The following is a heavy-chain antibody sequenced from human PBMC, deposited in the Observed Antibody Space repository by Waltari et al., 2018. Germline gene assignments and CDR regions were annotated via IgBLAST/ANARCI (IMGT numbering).Heavy chain of an antibody. CDR3: ARGPHYDILTGYSYYFDY. Sequence: QVQLHESGPGLVKPSETLSLTCTVSDGSISGNYWSWIQQPAGKGLEWIGRIHPSGSTKDNPSLKSRLTMSVDTSKNQLSLKLSSVTAADTAVYYCARGPHYDILTGYSYYFDYWGQGTRVTVSS. CDR2: IHPSGST. D-gene: IGHD3-9*01. V-gene: IGHV4-4*07. CDR1: DGSISGNY. J-gene: IGHJ4*02.